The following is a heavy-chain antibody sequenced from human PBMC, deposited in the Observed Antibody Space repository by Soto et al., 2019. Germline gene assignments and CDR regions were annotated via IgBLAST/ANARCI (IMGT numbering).Heavy chain of an antibody. CDR1: GFTFSSYA. CDR3: ARDMGSTSCYDY. D-gene: IGHD2-2*01. J-gene: IGHJ4*02. CDR2: ISYDGSNK. Sequence: QVQLVESGGGVVQPGRSLRLSCAASGFTFSSYAMHWVRQAPGKGLEWVAVISYDGSNKYYADSVKGRFTISRDNSKNTLCLQMNSLRAEDTAVYYCARDMGSTSCYDYWGQGTLVTVSS. V-gene: IGHV3-30-3*01.